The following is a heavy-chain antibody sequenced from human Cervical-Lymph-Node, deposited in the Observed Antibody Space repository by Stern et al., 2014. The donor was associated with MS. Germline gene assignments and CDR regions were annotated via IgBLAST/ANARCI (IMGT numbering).Heavy chain of an antibody. CDR1: GGTFSSYA. CDR3: ARVGSVRAVAGNAFDI. CDR2: IIPIFGTA. V-gene: IGHV1-69*01. Sequence: VQLVESGAEVKKPGSSVKVSCKASGGTFSSYAISWVRQAPGQGLEWMGGIIPIFGTANYAQKFQGRVTITADESTSTAYMELSSLRSEDTAVYYCARVGSVRAVAGNAFDIWGQGTMVTVSS. D-gene: IGHD6-19*01. J-gene: IGHJ3*02.